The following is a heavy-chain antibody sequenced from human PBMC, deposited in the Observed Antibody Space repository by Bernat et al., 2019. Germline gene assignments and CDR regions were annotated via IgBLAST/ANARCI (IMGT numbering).Heavy chain of an antibody. CDR2: ISGGAGST. V-gene: IGHV3-23*04. CDR1: GFTFSSYA. CDR3: AKDRGEFTLEYFQY. Sequence: EVQLVESGGGLVQPGGSLRLSCAASGFTFSSYAMSWVRQTPGKGGLEWVSVISGGAGSTYYADSVKGRFTISRDNSRNTLYLQMNSLRAEDTAVYYCAKDRGEFTLEYFQYWGQGTLVTVSS. D-gene: IGHD3-10*01. J-gene: IGHJ1*01.